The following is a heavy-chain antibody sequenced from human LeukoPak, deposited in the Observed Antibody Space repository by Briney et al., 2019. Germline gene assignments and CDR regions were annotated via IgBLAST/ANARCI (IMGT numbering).Heavy chain of an antibody. J-gene: IGHJ6*03. CDR2: ISFEGSNK. V-gene: IGHV3-30*01. CDR1: GFSFSTYA. D-gene: IGHD1-14*01. Sequence: GRYLRLSCAASGFSFSTYAMYWVRQAPGKGLEWVAVISFEGSNKYYADSVQGRFTISRDNSRNTLYLQMNSLRAEDTAVYFCARGPPTALYMDVWGKGTTVTVSS. CDR3: ARGPPTALYMDV.